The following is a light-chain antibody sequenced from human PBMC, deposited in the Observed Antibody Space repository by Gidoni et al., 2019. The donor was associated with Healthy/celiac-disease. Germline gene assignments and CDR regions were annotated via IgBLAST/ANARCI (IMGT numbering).Light chain of an antibody. CDR1: SSNNGNNY. CDR3: GTWDSSLSALYV. J-gene: IGLJ1*01. V-gene: IGLV1-51*01. CDR2: DNN. Sequence: QSVSTQPPSVSAAPGQQVTISCSGSSSNNGNNYVSWYQQLPGTAPKLLIYDNNKRPSGIPDRFSGSKSGTSATLGITGLQTGDEADYYCGTWDSSLSALYVFGTGTKVTVL.